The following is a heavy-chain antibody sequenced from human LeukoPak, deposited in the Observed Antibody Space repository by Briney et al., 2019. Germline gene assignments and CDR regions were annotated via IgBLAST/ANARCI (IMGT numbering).Heavy chain of an antibody. CDR2: MNPNSGNT. V-gene: IGHV1-8*03. D-gene: IGHD3-3*01. Sequence: ASVKVSCKASGYTFTSYDINWVRQATGQGLEWMGWMNPNSGNTGYAQKFQGRVTITRNTSISTAYMELSSLRSENTAVYYCARANYDFWSGYYRVNYYFDYWGQGTLATVSS. J-gene: IGHJ4*02. CDR3: ARANYDFWSGYYRVNYYFDY. CDR1: GYTFTSYD.